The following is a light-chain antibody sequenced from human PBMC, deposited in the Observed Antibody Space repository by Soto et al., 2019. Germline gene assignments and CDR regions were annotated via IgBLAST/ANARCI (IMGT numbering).Light chain of an antibody. CDR2: GAS. Sequence: EIVLTQSPGTLSLSPGERATLSCRASQSVSSSYLAWYQQKPGQAPRLLIYGASSRATGTPDRFSGSGSGTDFTLTIRRLEPEDFAVYYCKQYGSSPITFGQGTRVDIK. J-gene: IGKJ5*01. V-gene: IGKV3-20*01. CDR3: KQYGSSPIT. CDR1: QSVSSSY.